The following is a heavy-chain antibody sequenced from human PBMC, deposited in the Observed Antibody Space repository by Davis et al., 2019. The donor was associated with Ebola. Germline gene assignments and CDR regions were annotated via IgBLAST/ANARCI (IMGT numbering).Heavy chain of an antibody. CDR3: ARYRGSLVASVRYGMDV. J-gene: IGHJ6*02. CDR1: GGNMNSHH. D-gene: IGHD2-21*01. Sequence: PSEPLSLTCTVSGGNMNSHHWTWIRQSPGKGLEWIGQIYNSGTTKYNSALKSRVSMSIDTSKNQFSLKVTSLIAADTAVYYCARYRGSLVASVRYGMDVWGQGTTVTVSS. V-gene: IGHV4-4*09. CDR2: IYNSGTT.